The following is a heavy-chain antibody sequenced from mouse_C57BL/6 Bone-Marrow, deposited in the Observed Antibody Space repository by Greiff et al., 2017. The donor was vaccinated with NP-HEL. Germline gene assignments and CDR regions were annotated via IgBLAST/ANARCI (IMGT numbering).Heavy chain of an antibody. CDR2: NDPTDSYT. V-gene: IGHV1-50*01. D-gene: IGHD1-1*01. Sequence: QVQLQQPGAELVKPGASVKLSCKASGYTFTSYWMQWVKQRPGQGLAWIGENDPTDSYTNYNQQFKGKATLTVDTSSSTAYMQLSSRTSEDSAVYYCARGAYYYGSSYVVYFDYWGQGTTLTVSS. J-gene: IGHJ2*01. CDR1: GYTFTSYW. CDR3: ARGAYYYGSSYVVYFDY.